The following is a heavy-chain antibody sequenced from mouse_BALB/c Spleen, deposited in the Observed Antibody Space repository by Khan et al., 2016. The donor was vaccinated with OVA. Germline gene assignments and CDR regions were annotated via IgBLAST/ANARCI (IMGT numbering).Heavy chain of an antibody. V-gene: IGHV9-1*02. Sequence: QIQLVQSGPELKKPGETVKISCKASGYTFTNYGMNWVKQAPGKGLKWMGWINTYTGEPTYTDDFKGRFAFSLETSASTAYLKINNLKNEDLATYFCARAASYWYFDVWGAGTTVTVSS. CDR2: INTYTGEP. CDR3: ARAASYWYFDV. CDR1: GYTFTNYG. J-gene: IGHJ1*01.